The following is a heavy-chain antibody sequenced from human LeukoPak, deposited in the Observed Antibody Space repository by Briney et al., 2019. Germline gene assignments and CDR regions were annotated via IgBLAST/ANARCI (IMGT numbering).Heavy chain of an antibody. V-gene: IGHV3-30-3*01. J-gene: IGHJ1*01. D-gene: IGHD4-23*01. CDR3: ARDLGAGAAYSGTLAGYCQH. CDR1: GFTFNSYA. CDR2: ISYDGTNK. Sequence: TGGSLRLSCAASGFTFNSYALHWVRQAPGKGLEWVTIISYDGTNKYYADSVRGRFTISRDNSKNTLFLQMDSLRAEDTAVYYCARDLGAGAAYSGTLAGYCQHWGQGTLVTVSS.